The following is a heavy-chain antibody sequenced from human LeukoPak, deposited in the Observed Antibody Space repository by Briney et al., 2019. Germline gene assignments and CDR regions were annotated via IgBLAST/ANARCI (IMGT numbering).Heavy chain of an antibody. V-gene: IGHV5-51*01. D-gene: IGHD3-9*01. CDR1: GYTFTSYW. J-gene: IGHJ5*02. CDR2: ILPGNSDT. Sequence: LGESLKISCKGSGYTFTSYWIGWVRQMPGKGLEWMGIILPGNSDTRYSPSFKGQVTVSVDKSISIAYLQWSSLKASDTAIYYCARQYYETLTGPNWFDAWGQGTLVTVSS. CDR3: ARQYYETLTGPNWFDA.